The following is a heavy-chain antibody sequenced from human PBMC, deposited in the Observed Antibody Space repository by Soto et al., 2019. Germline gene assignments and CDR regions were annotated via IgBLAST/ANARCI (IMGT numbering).Heavy chain of an antibody. CDR1: GFTFSRYW. Sequence: EVQLVESGGGLVQPGGSLRLSCAASGFTFSRYWMHWVRQAPGKGLVWVSRIDSYGSRTSQVDSVEGRFTISRDNAKNRLYLQMNSLRAEDTAVYYCARGWVEGLSRQPPTDYWGQETLVTVSS. CDR3: ARGWVEGLSRQPPTDY. J-gene: IGHJ4*02. D-gene: IGHD3-3*01. CDR2: IDSYGSRT. V-gene: IGHV3-74*01.